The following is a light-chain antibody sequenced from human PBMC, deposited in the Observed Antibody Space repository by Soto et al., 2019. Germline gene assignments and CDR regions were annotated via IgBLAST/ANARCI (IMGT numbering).Light chain of an antibody. J-gene: IGKJ2*01. CDR3: QQYENVPT. Sequence: DIQLTQSPSSLSASIGDSVTITCQASQDISTSLNWYHRRPGKAPKLLITDASTLQTGVPPRFRGSGAGTDFSFTISRLQPEDFGEYYCQQYENVPTFGQGTKEKIK. CDR2: DAS. CDR1: QDISTS. V-gene: IGKV1-33*01.